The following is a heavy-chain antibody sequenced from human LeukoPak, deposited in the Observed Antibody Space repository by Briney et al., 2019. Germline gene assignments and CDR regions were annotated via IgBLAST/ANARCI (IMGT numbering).Heavy chain of an antibody. CDR1: GFTFSSYA. CDR3: AKAQPLHRSGPFDY. J-gene: IGHJ4*02. Sequence: PGGSLRLSCAASGFTFSSYAMSWVRQAPGKGLECVSTIGGTGGTTYYADSVKGRFTISRDNSKNTLYLQMNSLRAEDTAVYYCAKAQPLHRSGPFDYWGQGTLVTVSS. D-gene: IGHD3-10*01. V-gene: IGHV3-23*01. CDR2: IGGTGGTT.